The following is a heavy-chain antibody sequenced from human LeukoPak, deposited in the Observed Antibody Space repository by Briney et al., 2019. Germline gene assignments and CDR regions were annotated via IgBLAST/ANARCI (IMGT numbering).Heavy chain of an antibody. CDR2: IYYSGST. V-gene: IGHV4-59*11. CDR1: GGSISSHY. CDR3: AREGKYSSSFDY. D-gene: IGHD6-6*01. Sequence: SETLSLTCTVSGGSISSHYWSWIRQPPGKGLEWIGYIYYSGSTNYNPSLRSRVTISVDTSKNQFSLKLSSVTAADTAVYYCAREGKYSSSFDYWGQGTLVTVSS. J-gene: IGHJ4*02.